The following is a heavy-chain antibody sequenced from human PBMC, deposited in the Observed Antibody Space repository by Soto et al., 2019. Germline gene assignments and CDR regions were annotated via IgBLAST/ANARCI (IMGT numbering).Heavy chain of an antibody. CDR2: IVVGSGNT. J-gene: IGHJ6*02. CDR1: GFTFTSSA. V-gene: IGHV1-58*01. D-gene: IGHD6-13*01. CDR3: AAVGISSSWYWYYYYGMDV. Sequence: SVKVSCKASGFTFTSSAVQWVRQARGQRLEWIGWIVVGSGNTNYAQKFQERVTITRDMSTSTAYMELSSLRSEDTAVYYCAAVGISSSWYWYYYYGMDVWGQGTTVTVSS.